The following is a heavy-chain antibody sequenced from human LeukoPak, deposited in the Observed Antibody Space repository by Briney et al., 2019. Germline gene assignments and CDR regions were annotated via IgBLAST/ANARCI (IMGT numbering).Heavy chain of an antibody. J-gene: IGHJ4*02. CDR1: GFTFSSYA. V-gene: IGHV3-23*01. Sequence: PGGSLRLSCTASGFTFSSYAMGWVRQAPGKGLEWVSAISGSGGSTYYADSVKGRFTISRDNSKNTLYLQMNSLRAEDTAVYYCARASGYEYYFDYWGQGTLVTVSS. CDR2: ISGSGGST. D-gene: IGHD5-12*01. CDR3: ARASGYEYYFDY.